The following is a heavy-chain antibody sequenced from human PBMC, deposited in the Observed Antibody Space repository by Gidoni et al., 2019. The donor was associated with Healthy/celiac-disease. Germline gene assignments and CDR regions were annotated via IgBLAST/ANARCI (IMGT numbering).Heavy chain of an antibody. V-gene: IGHV1-46*01. CDR3: ARVSGWYDY. J-gene: IGHJ4*02. CDR2: INPSGGST. D-gene: IGHD6-19*01. CDR1: GYTFTSYQ. Sequence: QVQLVQSGAEGKKPGASAKDPCKASGYTFTSYQMHWVRQAPGQGLEWMGIINPSGGSTSYAQKFQGRVTRTRDTSTSTVYMELSSLRSEDTAVYYCARVSGWYDYWGQGTLVTVSS.